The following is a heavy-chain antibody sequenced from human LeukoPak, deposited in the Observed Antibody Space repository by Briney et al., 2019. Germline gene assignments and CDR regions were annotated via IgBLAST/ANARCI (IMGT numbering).Heavy chain of an antibody. J-gene: IGHJ4*02. CDR3: ARDAKYYFGSRTYFFFEY. CDR2: IYCSGST. V-gene: IGHV4-59*12. D-gene: IGHD3-10*01. CDR1: GGSISSYY. Sequence: SETLSLTCTVSGGSISSYYWSWIRQPPGKGLEWIGYIYCSGSTNYNSSFKSRVTMSIDTSKNQFSLKLSSVTAADTAIYYCARDAKYYFGSRTYFFFEYWGQGTLLTVSS.